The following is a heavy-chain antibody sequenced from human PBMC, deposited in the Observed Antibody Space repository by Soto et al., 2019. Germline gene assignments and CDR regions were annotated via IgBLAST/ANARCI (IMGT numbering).Heavy chain of an antibody. D-gene: IGHD4-17*01. V-gene: IGHV3-66*01. CDR2: IYSGGST. Sequence: GGSLRLSCAASGFTVSSNYMSWVRQAPGKGLEWVSVIYSGGSTYYADSVKGRFTISRDNSKNTLYLQMNSLRAEDTAVYYCARGSSTVTNLGYWGQGTLVTVSS. CDR3: ARGSSTVTNLGY. CDR1: GFTVSSNY. J-gene: IGHJ4*02.